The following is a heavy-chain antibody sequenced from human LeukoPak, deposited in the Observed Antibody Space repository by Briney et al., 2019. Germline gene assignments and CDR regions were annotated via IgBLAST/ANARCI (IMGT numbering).Heavy chain of an antibody. D-gene: IGHD3-22*01. V-gene: IGHV1-69*13. CDR2: FIPIFGRA. J-gene: IGHJ4*02. CDR3: ARGVKYYYDGSGYYLDY. Sequence: SVKVSCKASGGTFSRDTITWVRQAPGQGLEWMGGFIPIFGRANYAQNFQGRVMITADESTTTAYMELSSLQPEDTAVYYCARGVKYYYDGSGYYLDYWGQGTLVTVSS. CDR1: GGTFSRDT.